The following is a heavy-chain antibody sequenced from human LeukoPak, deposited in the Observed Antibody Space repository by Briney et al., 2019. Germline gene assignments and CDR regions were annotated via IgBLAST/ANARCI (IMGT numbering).Heavy chain of an antibody. V-gene: IGHV3-33*01. D-gene: IGHD5-12*01. Sequence: GGSLRLSCAASGFTFSSYGMHWVRQAPGKGLEWVAVIWYDGSNKYYADSVKGRFTISRDNSKNTLYLQMNSLRAEDTAVYYCARDIGGYDPWWYLDYWGQGTLVTVSS. J-gene: IGHJ4*02. CDR1: GFTFSSYG. CDR2: IWYDGSNK. CDR3: ARDIGGYDPWWYLDY.